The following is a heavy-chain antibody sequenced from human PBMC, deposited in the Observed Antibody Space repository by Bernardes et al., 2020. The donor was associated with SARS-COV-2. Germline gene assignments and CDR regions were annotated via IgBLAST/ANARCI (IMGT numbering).Heavy chain of an antibody. Sequence: SETLSLTCTVSGGSISSSSYYWGWIRQPPGKGLEWIGSIYYSGSTYYNPSLKSRVTISVDTSKNQFSLKLSSVTAADTAVYYCARQYAPERFWGIAVAGTGSDYWGQGTLVTVSS. D-gene: IGHD6-19*01. CDR1: GGSISSSSYY. V-gene: IGHV4-39*01. J-gene: IGHJ4*02. CDR2: IYYSGST. CDR3: ARQYAPERFWGIAVAGTGSDY.